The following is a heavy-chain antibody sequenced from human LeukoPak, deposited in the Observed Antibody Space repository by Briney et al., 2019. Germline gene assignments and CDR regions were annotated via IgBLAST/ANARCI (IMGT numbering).Heavy chain of an antibody. D-gene: IGHD3-10*01. CDR3: ARDQPRRRWFGNDAFDI. CDR1: GGSISSYY. Sequence: PSETLSLTCTVSGGSISSYYWSWIRQPAGKGLEWIGRIYTSGSTNYNPSLKSRVTMSVDTSKNQFSLKLSSVTAADMAVYYCARDQPRRRWFGNDAFDIWGQGTMVTVSS. CDR2: IYTSGST. J-gene: IGHJ3*02. V-gene: IGHV4-4*07.